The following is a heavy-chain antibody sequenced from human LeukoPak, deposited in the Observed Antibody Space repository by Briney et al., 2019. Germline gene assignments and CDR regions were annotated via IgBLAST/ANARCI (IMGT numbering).Heavy chain of an antibody. Sequence: GGSLRLSCAASGFSFSSYAMSWVRQAPGKGLQWVSAISGSGGSAYYAASVKGRFIISRDNSKNTLYLQMNSLRAEDTAVYYCAQDWEDIVVVAAALGYWGQGTLVTVSS. J-gene: IGHJ4*02. D-gene: IGHD2-15*01. CDR2: ISGSGGSA. V-gene: IGHV3-23*01. CDR3: AQDWEDIVVVAAALGY. CDR1: GFSFSSYA.